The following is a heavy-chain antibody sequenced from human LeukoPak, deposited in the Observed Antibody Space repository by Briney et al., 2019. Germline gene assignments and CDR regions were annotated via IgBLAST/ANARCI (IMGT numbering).Heavy chain of an antibody. J-gene: IGHJ4*02. Sequence: GGSLRLSCAASGFIFSSYWMHWVRQAPGKGLVWVSRINSDGSNTRYVDSVKGRFTISRDNAKNTLYLQMNSLRAEDTAVYYCAREVGTLDYWGQGTLVTVSP. D-gene: IGHD5-12*01. CDR2: INSDGSNT. CDR1: GFIFSSYW. V-gene: IGHV3-74*01. CDR3: AREVGTLDY.